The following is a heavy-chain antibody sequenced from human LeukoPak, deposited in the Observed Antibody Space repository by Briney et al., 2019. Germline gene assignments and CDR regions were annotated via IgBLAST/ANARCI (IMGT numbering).Heavy chain of an antibody. V-gene: IGHV4-4*07. D-gene: IGHD3-10*01. Sequence: SETLSLTCTVSGGSISSYFWSWIRQPAGKGLEWIGRIYTSGSTNYNPSLKSRVTISADTSKNQFSLKLSSVTAADTAVYYCARINPNYGSGSYYTGYFDYWGQGTLVTVSS. CDR1: GGSISSYF. CDR3: ARINPNYGSGSYYTGYFDY. J-gene: IGHJ4*02. CDR2: IYTSGST.